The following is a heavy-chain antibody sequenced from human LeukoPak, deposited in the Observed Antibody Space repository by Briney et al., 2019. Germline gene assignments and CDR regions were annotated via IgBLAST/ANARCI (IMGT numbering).Heavy chain of an antibody. J-gene: IGHJ6*03. CDR1: GYTFTSYY. CDR3: ARDGSAGQVSYYYYMDV. CDR2: INPSGGST. V-gene: IGHV1-46*01. Sequence: ASVKVSCKASGYTFTSYYMHWVRQAPGQGLEWMGIINPSGGSTSYAQKFQGRVTMTRDTSTSTVYMGLSSLRSEDTAVYYCARDGSAGQVSYYYYMDVWGKGTTVTVSS. D-gene: IGHD6-13*01.